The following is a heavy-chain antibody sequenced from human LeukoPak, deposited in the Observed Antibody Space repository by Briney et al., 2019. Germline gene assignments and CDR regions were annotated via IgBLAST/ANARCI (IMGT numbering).Heavy chain of an antibody. Sequence: GGSLRLSCAASGFTVSSNYMNWVRQAPGKGLEWVSVIYSGGSTYYADSVKGRFTISRDISKNMVYLQMNSLRAEDTAVYYCARDNGTAYFDNWGQGTLVTVSS. CDR1: GFTVSSNY. V-gene: IGHV3-66*01. CDR2: IYSGGST. J-gene: IGHJ4*02. CDR3: ARDNGTAYFDN.